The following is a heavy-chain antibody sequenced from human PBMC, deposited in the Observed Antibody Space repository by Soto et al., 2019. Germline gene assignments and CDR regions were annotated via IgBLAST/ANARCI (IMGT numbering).Heavy chain of an antibody. V-gene: IGHV3-53*01. Sequence: LRLSCAASGFTVSSNYMSWVRQAPGKGLEWVSVIYSGGSTYYADSVKGRFTISRDNSKNTLYLQMNSLRAEDTAVYYCARESLGIAAAGYYYGMDVWGQGTTVTVSS. D-gene: IGHD6-13*01. J-gene: IGHJ6*02. CDR1: GFTVSSNY. CDR2: IYSGGST. CDR3: ARESLGIAAAGYYYGMDV.